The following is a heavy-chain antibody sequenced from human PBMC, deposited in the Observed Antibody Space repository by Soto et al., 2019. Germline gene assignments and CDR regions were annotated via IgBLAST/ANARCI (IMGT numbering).Heavy chain of an antibody. CDR3: ASGVTVFSLVSRFWLAP. Sequence: QVLLQESGPGLVRPSETLSLSCTVSGASISTGDYYWSWVRQPPGKGLEWIGYIYYSGFTYYNPSLKSRVTISLDTSKTQFSLKLAYVIGADTAAYFCASGVTVFSLVSRFWLAPWGQGPLVTVSS. CDR1: GASISTGDYY. V-gene: IGHV4-30-4*01. J-gene: IGHJ5*02. D-gene: IGHD3-3*01. CDR2: IYYSGFT.